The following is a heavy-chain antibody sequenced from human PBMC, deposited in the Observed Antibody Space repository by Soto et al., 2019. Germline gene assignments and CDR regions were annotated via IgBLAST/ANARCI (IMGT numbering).Heavy chain of an antibody. V-gene: IGHV4-34*01. Sequence: PSETLSLTCAVYGGSFSGYYWSWIRQPPGKGLEWIGEINHSGSTNYNPSLKSRVTISVDTSKSQFSLKLSSVAAADTAVYYCARIFRAEAGDFDYWGQGTLVTVSS. D-gene: IGHD6-19*01. CDR2: INHSGST. CDR1: GGSFSGYY. CDR3: ARIFRAEAGDFDY. J-gene: IGHJ4*02.